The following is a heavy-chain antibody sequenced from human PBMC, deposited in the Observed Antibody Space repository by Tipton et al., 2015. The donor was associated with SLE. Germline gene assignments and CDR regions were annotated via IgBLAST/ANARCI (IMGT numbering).Heavy chain of an antibody. V-gene: IGHV4-39*07. CDR1: GGSISSSSFL. Sequence: TLSLTCTVSGGSISSSSFLWGWIRQPPGEGLEWIGNIYYSGSAYYNPSLKSRVTISEDTSKNEFSLKVSSVTAADTAVYYCARSIAGGVFDIWGQGTMVSVSS. J-gene: IGHJ3*02. D-gene: IGHD6-6*01. CDR3: ARSIAGGVFDI. CDR2: IYYSGSA.